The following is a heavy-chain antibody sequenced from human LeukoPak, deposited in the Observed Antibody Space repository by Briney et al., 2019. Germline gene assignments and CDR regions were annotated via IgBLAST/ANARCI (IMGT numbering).Heavy chain of an antibody. D-gene: IGHD4-23*01. CDR2: IYHSVTT. Sequence: SETLSLTCTVSGGSISSSDYYWGWIRQPPGKGLEWIGSIYHSVTTYYNPSLKSRVTISVDTSKNQFSLKLNSVTAADTAVYYCARDRLRWPKIDYWGQGTLVTVSS. CDR3: ARDRLRWPKIDY. V-gene: IGHV4-39*07. CDR1: GGSISSSDYY. J-gene: IGHJ4*02.